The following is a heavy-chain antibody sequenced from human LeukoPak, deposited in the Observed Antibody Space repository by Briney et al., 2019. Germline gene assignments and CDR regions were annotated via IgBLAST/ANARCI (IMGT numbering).Heavy chain of an antibody. D-gene: IGHD2/OR15-2a*01. V-gene: IGHV3-30-3*01. CDR2: ISYDGSKK. CDR3: ERDLKYYFDTSGYPGYFFDY. CDR1: GFTFSSYT. J-gene: IGHJ4*02. Sequence: PGGSLRLSCAASGFTFSSYTMHWVRQAPGKGLEWVAVISYDGSKKYYADSVKGRFTISRDNSKNTLYLQMNSLRAEDTAVYYCERDLKYYFDTSGYPGYFFDYWGQGTLVAVSS.